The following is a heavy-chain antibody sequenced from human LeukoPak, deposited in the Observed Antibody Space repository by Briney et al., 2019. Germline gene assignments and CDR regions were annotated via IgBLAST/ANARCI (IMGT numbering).Heavy chain of an antibody. D-gene: IGHD4-17*01. V-gene: IGHV1-2*02. CDR1: GYTFTDYY. CDR2: INCNSGGT. J-gene: IGHJ4*02. Sequence: ASVKVSCKASGYTFTDYYLHWVRQAPGQGLEWMGWINCNSGGTNYAQKFQGRVTMTRDTSISTVYMELSRLIFDDTAVYYCARDKATVTTPYFDYWGQGTQVTVSS. CDR3: ARDKATVTTPYFDY.